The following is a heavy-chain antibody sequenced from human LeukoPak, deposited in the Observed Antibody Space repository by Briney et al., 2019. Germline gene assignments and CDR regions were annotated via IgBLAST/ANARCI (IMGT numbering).Heavy chain of an antibody. D-gene: IGHD3-22*01. V-gene: IGHV4-34*01. Sequence: PSETLSLTCTVSGGSISSYYWTWIRQPPGKGLEWIGEINHSGSTNYNPSLKSRVTISVDTSKNQFSLKLSSVAAAGTAVYYCARQYDSSGYIYYYYYMDVWGKGTTVTISS. CDR1: GGSISSYY. CDR3: ARQYDSSGYIYYYYYMDV. J-gene: IGHJ6*03. CDR2: INHSGST.